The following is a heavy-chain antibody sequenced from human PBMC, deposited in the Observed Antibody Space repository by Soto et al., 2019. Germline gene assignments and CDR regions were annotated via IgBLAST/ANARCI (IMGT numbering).Heavy chain of an antibody. J-gene: IGHJ4*02. CDR3: ARGRVDIGSTLLLDY. V-gene: IGHV1-18*01. D-gene: IGHD5-12*01. CDR1: GYTFTSYG. CDR2: ISADNGNT. Sequence: QVQLVQSGAEVKKPGASVKVSCKASGYTFTSYGISWVRQAPGQGLEWMGWISADNGNTNYAQKLQGRVTMTKDTSTSTADMELSSLRSDDTAVYYGARGRVDIGSTLLLDYWGQGTLVTVSS.